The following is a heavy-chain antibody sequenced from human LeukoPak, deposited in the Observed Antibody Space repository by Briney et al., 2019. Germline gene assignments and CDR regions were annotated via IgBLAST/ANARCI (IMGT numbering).Heavy chain of an antibody. Sequence: SVKVSCKASGGTFSSYAISWVRQAPGQGLEWMGRIIPIFGTANYAQKFQCSVTITTDESTSPAYMELSSLRSEDTAVYYCATIPAESIHFDYWGQGTLVTVSS. CDR3: ATIPAESIHFDY. CDR2: IIPIFGTA. D-gene: IGHD6-25*01. CDR1: GGTFSSYA. J-gene: IGHJ4*02. V-gene: IGHV1-69*05.